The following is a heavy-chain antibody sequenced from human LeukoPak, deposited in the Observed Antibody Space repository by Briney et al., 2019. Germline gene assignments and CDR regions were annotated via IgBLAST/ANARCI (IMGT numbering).Heavy chain of an antibody. CDR3: ARDLGYYDRLDQFDC. CDR1: GYTFTGYY. D-gene: IGHD3-22*01. V-gene: IGHV1-2*02. Sequence: ASVKVSCKASGYTFTGYYIHWVRQAPGQGLEWMGWINPNSGGTNSAQQFQGRVTLTGDTSISTAYMELSRLRSDDTAVYYCARDLGYYDRLDQFDCWGQGTLVTVFS. CDR2: INPNSGGT. J-gene: IGHJ4*02.